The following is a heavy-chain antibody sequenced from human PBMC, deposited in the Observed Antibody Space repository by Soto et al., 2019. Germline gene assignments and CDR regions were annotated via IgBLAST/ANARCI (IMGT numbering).Heavy chain of an antibody. V-gene: IGHV5-51*01. CDR2: IYPGDSDT. CDR1: GYTDSSYW. J-gene: IGHJ3*02. D-gene: IGHD3-10*01. CDR3: ARLDYGSGSNDAFDI. Sequence: PGEALKISHKGSGYTDSSYWRWRGRQMPGKGLEWMGIIYPGDSDTRYSPSFQGQVTISADKSISTAYLQWSSLKASFTSMYYCARLDYGSGSNDAFDIWGQGTMVTVS.